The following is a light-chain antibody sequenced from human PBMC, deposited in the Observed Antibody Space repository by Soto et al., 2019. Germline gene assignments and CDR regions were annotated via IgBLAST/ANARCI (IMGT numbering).Light chain of an antibody. CDR3: QQYDDWPLT. CDR2: GAS. J-gene: IGKJ5*01. Sequence: IVLTQSPGTLSLSPGEGATLSCRASQSVNNNYLAWYQQKPGQAPRLLIYGASKRATGIPDRFSGSGSGTDFTLTISSLQSEDFAVYYCQQYDDWPLTFGQGTRLETK. CDR1: QSVNNNY. V-gene: IGKV3-20*01.